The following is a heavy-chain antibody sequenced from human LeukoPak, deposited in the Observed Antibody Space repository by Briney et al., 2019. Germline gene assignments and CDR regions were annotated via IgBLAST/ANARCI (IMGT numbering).Heavy chain of an antibody. Sequence: GGSLTLSCAASGFTLSNPWMNWVRQAPGKGLEWVGRIKNKAGGGSTDYTADYAAPVKGRFTISRDNSKNTLYLQMNSLRAEDTAVYYCARGLTPEYRTEKVAGTFDYWGQGTPVTVSS. CDR2: IKNKAGGGSTDYTA. V-gene: IGHV3-15*01. CDR1: GFTLSNPW. D-gene: IGHD6-19*01. J-gene: IGHJ4*02. CDR3: ARGLTPEYRTEKVAGTFDY.